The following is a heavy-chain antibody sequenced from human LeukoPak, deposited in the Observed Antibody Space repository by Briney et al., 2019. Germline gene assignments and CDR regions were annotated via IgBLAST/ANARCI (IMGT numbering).Heavy chain of an antibody. CDR2: MNPNSGNT. J-gene: IGHJ6*02. CDR3: ARKEIVGAAYYYYGMDV. D-gene: IGHD1-26*01. V-gene: IGHV1-8*01. Sequence: ASVEVSCKASGYTFTSYDINWVRQATGQGLEWMGWMNPNSGNTGYAQKFQGRVTMTRNTSISTAYMELSSLRSEDTAVYYCARKEIVGAAYYYYGMDVWGQGTTVTVSS. CDR1: GYTFTSYD.